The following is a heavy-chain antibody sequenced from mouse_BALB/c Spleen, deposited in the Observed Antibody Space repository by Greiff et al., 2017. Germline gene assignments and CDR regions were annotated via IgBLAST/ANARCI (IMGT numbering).Heavy chain of an antibody. D-gene: IGHD2-4*01. V-gene: IGHV5-6-4*01. CDR3: TRDYYDYAGFAY. Sequence: EVQRVESGGGLVKPGGSLKLSCAASGFTFSSYTMSWVRQTPEKRLEWVATISSGGSYTYYPDSVKGRFTISRDNAKNTLYLQMSSLKSEDTAMYYCTRDYYDYAGFAYWGQGTLVTVSA. J-gene: IGHJ3*01. CDR1: GFTFSSYT. CDR2: ISSGGSYT.